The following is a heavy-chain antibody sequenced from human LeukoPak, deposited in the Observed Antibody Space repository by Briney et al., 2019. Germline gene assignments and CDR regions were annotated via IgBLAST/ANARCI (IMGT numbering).Heavy chain of an antibody. CDR1: GGSISRSDYY. J-gene: IGHJ3*02. Sequence: AETLSLTCSHSGGSISRSDYYWGWVRQPPGKGREWIGRLYYSGGTYYNPSLKSRVTVSVDTSKNQSSLRLRSVDAADTAVYYCARQGSGPLTGFDIWGQGTMVTVSS. CDR3: ARQGSGPLTGFDI. V-gene: IGHV4-39*01. CDR2: LYYSGGT. D-gene: IGHD3-9*01.